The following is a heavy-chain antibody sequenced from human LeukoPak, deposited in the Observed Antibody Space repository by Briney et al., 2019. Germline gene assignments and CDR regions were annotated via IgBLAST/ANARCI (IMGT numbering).Heavy chain of an antibody. CDR3: ARRSRYNPENWFDP. D-gene: IGHD1-14*01. Sequence: SETLSLTCAVSGSSITSDYYWSWIRQPPGKGLEWIGEINHSGSTNYNPSLKSRVTISVDTSKNQFSLKLSSVTAADTAVYYCARRSRYNPENWFDPWGQGTLVTVSS. CDR2: INHSGST. V-gene: IGHV4-34*01. CDR1: GSSITSDYY. J-gene: IGHJ5*02.